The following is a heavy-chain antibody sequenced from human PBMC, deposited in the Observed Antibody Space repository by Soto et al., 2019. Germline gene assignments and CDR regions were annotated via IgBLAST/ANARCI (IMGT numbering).Heavy chain of an antibody. D-gene: IGHD6-13*01. CDR1: GYTFSRYA. CDR3: ARDQQFRNWFDS. CDR2: INAGNGNT. J-gene: IGHJ5*01. Sequence: VKVSCKAPGYTFSRYAIHWVRQAPGQRLEWMGWINAGNGNTKYSQKFEGRVTLTTDTPANTVYMELSSLRFEDTALYYCARDQQFRNWFDSWGQGTLVTVSS. V-gene: IGHV1-3*01.